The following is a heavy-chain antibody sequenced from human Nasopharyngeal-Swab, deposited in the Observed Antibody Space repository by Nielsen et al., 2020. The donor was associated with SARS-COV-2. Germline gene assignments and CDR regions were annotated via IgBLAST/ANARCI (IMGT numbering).Heavy chain of an antibody. V-gene: IGHV3-23*01. CDR3: AKGGGWLYYFDF. CDR1: GFTFSTYA. Sequence: GESLKISCVASGFTFSTYAMNWVRRAPGKGLEWVSSISGSGATTYYADSVKGRVTISRDNSKNTLYLQVSSLRAEDTAMYYCAKGGGWLYYFDFWGQGTLVTVSS. D-gene: IGHD6-19*01. J-gene: IGHJ4*02. CDR2: ISGSGATT.